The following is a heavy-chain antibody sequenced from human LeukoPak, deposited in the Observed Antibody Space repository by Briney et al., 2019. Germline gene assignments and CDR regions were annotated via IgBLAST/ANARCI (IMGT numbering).Heavy chain of an antibody. J-gene: IGHJ4*02. CDR3: EREGGSYRPYYFDY. V-gene: IGHV3-21*01. CDR1: GFTFSSYS. Sequence: GGSLRLSCAASGFTFSSYSMNWVRQAPGKGLEWVSSISSSSSYIYYADSVKGRFTISRDNAKNSLYLQMNSLRAEDTAVYYCEREGGSYRPYYFDYWGQGTLVTVSS. D-gene: IGHD1-26*01. CDR2: ISSSSSYI.